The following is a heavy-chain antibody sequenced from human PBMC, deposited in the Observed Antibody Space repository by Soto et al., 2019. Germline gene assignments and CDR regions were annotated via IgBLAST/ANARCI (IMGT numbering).Heavy chain of an antibody. Sequence: QVQLQQWGAGLLKPSETLSLTCAVYGGSLSGYYWSWIRQPPGKGLEWIGEINHSGSTNYNPSLKSRVTISVDTSKNQFSLKLSSVTAADTAVYYCARGMGVVVPAAIRYYYYGMDVWGQGTTVTVSS. CDR2: INHSGST. J-gene: IGHJ6*02. CDR3: ARGMGVVVPAAIRYYYYGMDV. D-gene: IGHD2-2*02. CDR1: GGSLSGYY. V-gene: IGHV4-34*01.